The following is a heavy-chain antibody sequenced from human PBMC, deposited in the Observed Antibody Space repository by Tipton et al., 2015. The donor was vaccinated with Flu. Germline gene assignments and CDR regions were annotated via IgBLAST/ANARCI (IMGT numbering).Heavy chain of an antibody. V-gene: IGHV3-20*04. CDR1: GFTFDDYG. CDR2: INWNGGDI. CDR3: ARGKARELLYYYYGFDV. Sequence: SLRLSCVASGFTFDDYGLNWVRQAPGKGLEWASGINWNGGDIDYADSVKGRFTISRDNAKKSLYLQMNSLRAEDSAVYYCARGKARELLYYYYGFDVWGQGTTVTVSS. J-gene: IGHJ6*02. D-gene: IGHD3-10*01.